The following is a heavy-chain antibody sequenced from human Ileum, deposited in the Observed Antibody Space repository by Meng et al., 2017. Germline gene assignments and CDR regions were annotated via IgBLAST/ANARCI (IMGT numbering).Heavy chain of an antibody. V-gene: IGHV4-61*01. CDR1: GASVTTSHYQ. CDR2: AST. D-gene: IGHD7-27*01. Sequence: QVQLQESGPGLVRPSETLSLICTVSGASVTTSHYQWGWIRQPPGKGLEWIGYASTNYNPSLKSRLTISLDTSKNQVSLKLTSVTAAGTAVYYCARDHWGSLDYWGQGILVTVSS. J-gene: IGHJ4*02. CDR3: ARDHWGSLDY.